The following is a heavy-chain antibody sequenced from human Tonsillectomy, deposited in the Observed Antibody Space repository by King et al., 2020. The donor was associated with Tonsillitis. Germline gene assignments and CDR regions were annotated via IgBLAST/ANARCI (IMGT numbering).Heavy chain of an antibody. CDR1: GFTVSSNY. CDR2: IYSGGST. V-gene: IGHV3-66*01. D-gene: IGHD3-10*01. J-gene: IGHJ4*02. Sequence: VQLVESGGGLVQPGGSLRLSCAASGFTVSSNYMSWVRQAPGKGLEWVSVIYSGGSTYYADPVKGRFTISRDNSKNTLYLQMNSLRAEDTAVYYCARELWFGDYYFDYWGQGTLVTVSS. CDR3: ARELWFGDYYFDY.